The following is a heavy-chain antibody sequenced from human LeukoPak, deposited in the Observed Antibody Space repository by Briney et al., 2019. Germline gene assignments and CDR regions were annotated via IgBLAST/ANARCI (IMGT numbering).Heavy chain of an antibody. Sequence: GASVKVSCKASGYTFTGYYMHWVRQAPGQGLEWMGIINPSGGSTSYAQKFQGRVTMTRDTSTSTVYMELSSLRSEDTAVYYCARDNNDYGDYERAFDIWGQGTMVTVSS. V-gene: IGHV1-46*01. CDR2: INPSGGST. CDR1: GYTFTGYY. CDR3: ARDNNDYGDYERAFDI. D-gene: IGHD4-17*01. J-gene: IGHJ3*02.